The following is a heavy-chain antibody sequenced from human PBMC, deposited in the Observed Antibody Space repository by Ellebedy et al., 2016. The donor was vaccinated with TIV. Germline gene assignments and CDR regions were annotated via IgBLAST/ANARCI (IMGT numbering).Heavy chain of an antibody. J-gene: IGHJ4*02. CDR3: ATPLSSWYLFDY. D-gene: IGHD6-13*01. Sequence: ASVKVSXXVSGYTLTELSMHWVRQAPGKGLEWMGGFDPEDGETIYAQKFQGRVTMTEDTSTDTAYMELSSLRSEDTAVYYCATPLSSWYLFDYWGQGTLVTVSS. V-gene: IGHV1-24*01. CDR1: GYTLTELS. CDR2: FDPEDGET.